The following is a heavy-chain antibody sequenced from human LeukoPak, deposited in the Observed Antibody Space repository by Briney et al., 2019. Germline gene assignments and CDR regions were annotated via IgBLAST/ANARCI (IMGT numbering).Heavy chain of an antibody. CDR3: AREGRNREWFDP. V-gene: IGHV1-46*01. CDR1: GYTFTSYY. CDR2: INPSGGST. J-gene: IGHJ5*02. Sequence: ASVKVSCKASGYTFTSYYMHWVRQAPGQGLEWMGRINPSGGSTSYAQKFQGRVTMTRDTSTSTVYMELSSLRSEDTAVYYCAREGRNREWFDPWGQGTLVTVSS.